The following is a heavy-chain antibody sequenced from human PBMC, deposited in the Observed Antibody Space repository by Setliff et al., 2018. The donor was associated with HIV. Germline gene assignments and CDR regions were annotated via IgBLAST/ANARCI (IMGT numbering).Heavy chain of an antibody. Sequence: SETLSLTCTVSGDSIGSYYWSWIRQTAGKGLDWVGHIFTSGSTNYNPSLKSRVTISVDTSKNLFSLKLSSVTAADTGVYYCARMRLDGGYSYDYWGQGTLVTVS. CDR1: GDSIGSYY. D-gene: IGHD5-12*01. CDR3: ARMRLDGGYSYDY. V-gene: IGHV4-4*07. J-gene: IGHJ4*02. CDR2: IFTSGST.